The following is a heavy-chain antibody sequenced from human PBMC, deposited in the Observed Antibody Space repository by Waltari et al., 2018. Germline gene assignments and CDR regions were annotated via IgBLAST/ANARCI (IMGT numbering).Heavy chain of an antibody. J-gene: IGHJ4*02. CDR3: VSGGWGFYFDY. CDR1: GFSFSSYS. D-gene: IGHD7-27*01. V-gene: IGHV3-21*01. CDR2: ISSSTTYI. Sequence: EVQLVESVGGLVTPGGSLILSCGASGFSFSSYSMNWVRQAPGKGLEWVSSISSSTTYIHYADSVKGRFTISRDNAKNSLYLQMNSLRVEDTAVYYCVSGGWGFYFDYWGQGTVVTVSS.